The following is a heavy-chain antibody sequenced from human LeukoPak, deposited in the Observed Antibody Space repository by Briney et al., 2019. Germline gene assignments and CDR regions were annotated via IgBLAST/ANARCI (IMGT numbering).Heavy chain of an antibody. CDR1: GFTFSSYE. CDR3: ARLLVATPGVDP. J-gene: IGHJ5*02. D-gene: IGHD5-12*01. CDR2: ISSSGTTI. V-gene: IGHV3-48*03. Sequence: GGSLRLSCAASGFTFSSYEMHWVRQAPGKGLEWIADISSSGTTIYYADSVKGQFTISRDNAKNPLYLQMNSLRAEDTAVYYCARLLVATPGVDPWGQGTLVTVSS.